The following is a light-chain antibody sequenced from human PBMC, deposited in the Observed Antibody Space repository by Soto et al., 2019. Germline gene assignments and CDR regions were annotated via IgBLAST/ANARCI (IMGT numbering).Light chain of an antibody. Sequence: QSALTQPASVSGSPGQSITISCIGSSSDIGSYDYVSWHQHQQGKAPKVLIYEVSNRPSGVSSRFSGSRSGNTASLTISGLQAEDQATYYCSAHTTSFTFLFGPGTKVTVL. V-gene: IGLV2-14*01. CDR3: SAHTTSFTFL. J-gene: IGLJ1*01. CDR2: EVS. CDR1: SSDIGSYDY.